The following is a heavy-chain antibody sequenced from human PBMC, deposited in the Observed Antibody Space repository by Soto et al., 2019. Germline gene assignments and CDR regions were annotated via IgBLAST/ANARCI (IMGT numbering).Heavy chain of an antibody. J-gene: IGHJ6*02. D-gene: IGHD4-4*01. CDR1: GYTFTSYT. V-gene: IGHV1-3*04. CDR2: INTGNGNT. Sequence: SVIASCKASGYTFTSYTMHWVRQAPGQRLVWMGLINTGNGNTKYSQKFQGRVTITRDTSASTAYMELSSLRSEDTAVYYCSSSYSNYALIDYYYYGMDVWGQGTTVTVSS. CDR3: SSSYSNYALIDYYYYGMDV.